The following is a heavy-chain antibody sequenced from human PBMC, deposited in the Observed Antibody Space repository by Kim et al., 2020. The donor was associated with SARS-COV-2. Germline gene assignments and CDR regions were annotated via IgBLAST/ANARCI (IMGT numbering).Heavy chain of an antibody. CDR3: ARGLCPQNTRYCRGNWFDP. J-gene: IGHJ5*02. Sequence: SETLSLTCAVYGGSFSGYYWSWIRQPPGKGLEWIGEINHSGSTNYNPSLKSRVTISVDTSKNQFSLKLSSVTAADTAVYYCARGLCPQNTRYCRGNWFDPWGHGTLVTVSS. CDR1: GGSFSGYY. CDR2: INHSGST. V-gene: IGHV4-34*01. D-gene: IGHD2-15*01.